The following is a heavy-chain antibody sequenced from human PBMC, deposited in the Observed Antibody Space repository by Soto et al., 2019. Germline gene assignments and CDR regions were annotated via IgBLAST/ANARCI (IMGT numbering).Heavy chain of an antibody. D-gene: IGHD6-13*01. CDR3: ASTGYSSSDNWFDP. CDR1: GGSFSGYY. V-gene: IGHV4-34*01. J-gene: IGHJ5*02. CDR2: INHSGST. Sequence: SETLSLTCAVYGGSFSGYYWSWIRQPPGKGLEWIGEINHSGSTNYNPSLKSRVTISVDTSKNQFSLKLSSVTAADTAVYYCASTGYSSSDNWFDPWGQGALVTVSS.